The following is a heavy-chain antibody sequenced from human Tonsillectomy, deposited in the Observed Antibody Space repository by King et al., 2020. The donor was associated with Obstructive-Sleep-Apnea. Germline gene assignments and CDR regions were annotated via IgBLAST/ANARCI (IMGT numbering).Heavy chain of an antibody. CDR2: IRSKAYGGTT. Sequence: VQLVESGGGLVQPGRSLRLSCTASGFTFGDYAMSWFRQAPGKGLEWVGFIRSKAYGGTTEYAASVKGRFTISRYDSKSIAYLQMNSLKTEDTDVYYCTRGDYGDSGDAFDIWGQGTMVTVSS. D-gene: IGHD4-17*01. J-gene: IGHJ3*02. CDR3: TRGDYGDSGDAFDI. V-gene: IGHV3-49*03. CDR1: GFTFGDYA.